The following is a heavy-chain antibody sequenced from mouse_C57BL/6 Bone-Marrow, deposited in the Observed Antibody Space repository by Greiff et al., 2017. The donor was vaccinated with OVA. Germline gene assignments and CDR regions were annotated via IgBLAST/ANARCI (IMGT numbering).Heavy chain of an antibody. J-gene: IGHJ3*01. D-gene: IGHD1-1*01. CDR3: ARWGTYYYGSSPAWFAY. Sequence: LVESGAELVKPGASVKLSCKASGYTFTSYWMHWVKQRPGQGLEWIGMIHPNSGSTNYNEKFKSKATLTVDKSSSTAYMQLSSLTSEDSAVYYCARWGTYYYGSSPAWFAYWGKGTLVTVSA. V-gene: IGHV1-64*01. CDR2: IHPNSGST. CDR1: GYTFTSYW.